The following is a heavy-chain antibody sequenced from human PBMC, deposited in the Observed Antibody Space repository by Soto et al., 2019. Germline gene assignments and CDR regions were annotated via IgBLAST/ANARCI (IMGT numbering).Heavy chain of an antibody. CDR3: ARISSVTTCNYYYRMDV. Sequence: PGESLKFSCKGSGYSFTSYWIGWVRQMPGKGLEWMGIIYPGDSDTRYSPSFQGQVTVSADKSISTAYLQWSSLKASDTAMYYCARISSVTTCNYYYRMDVWGQGTTVPVS. CDR1: GYSFTSYW. J-gene: IGHJ6*02. D-gene: IGHD4-17*01. CDR2: IYPGDSDT. V-gene: IGHV5-51*01.